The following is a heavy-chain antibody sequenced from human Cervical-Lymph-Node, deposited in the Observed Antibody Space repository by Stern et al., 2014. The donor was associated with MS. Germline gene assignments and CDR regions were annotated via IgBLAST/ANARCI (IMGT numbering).Heavy chain of an antibody. CDR1: GFPLSTTGEA. Sequence: QVTLRESGPTLVTPTQTLTLTCSFSGFPLSTTGEAVGWIRQPPGKAPEWLALIYWDDDKRYRPSLRNRLTIARDTSKNQVIITMTNVDPADTGTYYCAHRRPLPVGYDYWGQGILVTVSS. V-gene: IGHV2-5*02. CDR3: AHRRPLPVGYDY. D-gene: IGHD1-26*01. J-gene: IGHJ4*02. CDR2: IYWDDDK.